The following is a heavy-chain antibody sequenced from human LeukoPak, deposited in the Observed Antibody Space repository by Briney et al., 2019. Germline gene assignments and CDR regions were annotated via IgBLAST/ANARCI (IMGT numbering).Heavy chain of an antibody. CDR2: MYYSGST. Sequence: SETLSLTCSVSGGSISSSTYYWGWIRQPPGKGLEWIGSMYYSGSTYYNPSLKSRVTISVDTSKNQFSLKLSSVTAADTALYYSASYSSSWYGFDYWGQGTLVTVSS. D-gene: IGHD6-13*01. CDR3: ASYSSSWYGFDY. V-gene: IGHV4-39*07. CDR1: GGSISSSTYY. J-gene: IGHJ4*02.